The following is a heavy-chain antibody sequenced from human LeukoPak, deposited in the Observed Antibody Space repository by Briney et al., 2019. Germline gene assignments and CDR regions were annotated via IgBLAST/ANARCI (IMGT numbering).Heavy chain of an antibody. CDR3: ARSGYSYGADSFDI. CDR1: GGSFSGYY. Sequence: AETLSLTCAVYGGSFSGYYWSWIRQPPGKGLEWIGYIYYSGSTKYSPSLKSRVTISVDTSKHQFFLKLSSVTAADTALYYCARSGYSYGADSFDIWGQGTMATVSS. D-gene: IGHD5-18*01. CDR2: IYYSGST. V-gene: IGHV4-59*01. J-gene: IGHJ3*02.